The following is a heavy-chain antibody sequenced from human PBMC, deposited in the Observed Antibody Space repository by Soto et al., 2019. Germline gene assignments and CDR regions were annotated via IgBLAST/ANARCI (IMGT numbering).Heavy chain of an antibody. Sequence: ASVKVSCKTSGDTFSNYAISWVRQAPGQGLEWMGGIIPLFDSASYAQRSHDRVTITADKFTSTAYMELRSLTSEDTAVYYCAASTFKYGVSGYLHLEFWGQGTLVTVSS. CDR1: GDTFSNYA. J-gene: IGHJ4*02. D-gene: IGHD3-3*01. CDR3: AASTFKYGVSGYLHLEF. CDR2: IIPLFDSA. V-gene: IGHV1-69*06.